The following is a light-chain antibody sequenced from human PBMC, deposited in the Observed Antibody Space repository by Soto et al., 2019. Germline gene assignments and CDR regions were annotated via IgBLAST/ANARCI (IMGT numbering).Light chain of an antibody. CDR1: QNITNN. Sequence: DIQMTQSPSSLSASIGDRVTITCQASQNITNNLSWYQQKPGKAPNLLIYHASTLESGVPSRFSGSGSETEFTLTISRLQPDDFATYFCHSRAFGQGTRLEI. V-gene: IGKV1-33*01. CDR3: HSRA. CDR2: HAS. J-gene: IGKJ5*01.